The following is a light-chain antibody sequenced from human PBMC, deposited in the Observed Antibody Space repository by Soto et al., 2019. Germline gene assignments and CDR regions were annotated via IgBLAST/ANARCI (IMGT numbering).Light chain of an antibody. V-gene: IGKV3-11*01. CDR2: DAY. CDR3: QQRHMWPIT. J-gene: IGKJ5*01. Sequence: EVVLTQSPVTLSLSPGERATLSCTASQSFRGLLAWYQQKPGQAPRLLIYDAYNRATGIPPRCSGSGSGTDFTLTISSLEPEDSAVYYCQQRHMWPITFGQGTRLEIK. CDR1: QSFRGL.